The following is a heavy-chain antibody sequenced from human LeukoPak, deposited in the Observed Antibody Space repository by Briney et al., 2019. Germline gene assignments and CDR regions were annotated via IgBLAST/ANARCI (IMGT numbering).Heavy chain of an antibody. Sequence: ASVKVSCKASGYTFTSYGISWVRQAPGQGLEWMGWISAYNGNTNYAQKLQGRVTMTTDTSTSTAYMELRSLRSDDTAVYYCARDPPGYSYGYFDFSYYYMDVWGKGTTVTVSS. J-gene: IGHJ6*03. CDR1: GYTFTSYG. V-gene: IGHV1-18*01. D-gene: IGHD5-18*01. CDR3: ARDPPGYSYGYFDFSYYYMDV. CDR2: ISAYNGNT.